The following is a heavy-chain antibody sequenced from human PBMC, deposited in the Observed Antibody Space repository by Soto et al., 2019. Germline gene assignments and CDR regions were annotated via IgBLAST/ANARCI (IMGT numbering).Heavy chain of an antibody. D-gene: IGHD2-21*01. CDR3: ARIPGP. J-gene: IGHJ5*02. V-gene: IGHV4-30-2*01. CDR2: IYHSVST. Sequence: QLQLQESGSGLVKPSQTLSLTCAVSGGSISSGGYSWSWIRQPPGKGLEWIGYIYHSVSTYYNPSLXSXLTISVDRSKNQFSLKLSSVTAAYTAVYFCARIPGPWGQGTLVTVSS. CDR1: GGSISSGGYS.